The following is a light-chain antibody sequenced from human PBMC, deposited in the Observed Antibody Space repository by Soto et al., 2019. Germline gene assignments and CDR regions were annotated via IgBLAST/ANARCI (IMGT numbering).Light chain of an antibody. V-gene: IGLV1-44*01. CDR1: SSNIGSNT. CDR3: QSYDRSLSGWV. J-gene: IGLJ3*02. CDR2: GNN. Sequence: QSVLTQPPSASGTPGQRVTISCSGSSSNIGSNTVNWYQQLPGTAPKLLIYGNNNRPSGVPDRFSGSKSGTSASLAITGLQAEDEADYYCQSYDRSLSGWVFGGGTQLTVL.